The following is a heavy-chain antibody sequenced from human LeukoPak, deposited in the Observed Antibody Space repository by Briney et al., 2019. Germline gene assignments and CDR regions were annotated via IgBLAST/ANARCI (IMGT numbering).Heavy chain of an antibody. V-gene: IGHV3-20*04. CDR1: GFTFDNYG. CDR2: INWNGGTT. Sequence: PGGSLRLSCVASGFTFDNYGMSWVRQAPGKGLEWVSGINWNGGTTVYADSVKGRFTISRDNAKNSLYLQMNSLRAEDTALYYCARVSDISVAAYFDYWGQGTLVTVSS. D-gene: IGHD6-19*01. CDR3: ARVSDISVAAYFDY. J-gene: IGHJ4*02.